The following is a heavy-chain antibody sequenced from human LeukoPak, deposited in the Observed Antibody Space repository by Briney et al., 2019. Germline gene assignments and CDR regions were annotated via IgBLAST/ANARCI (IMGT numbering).Heavy chain of an antibody. V-gene: IGHV3-30*04. CDR1: GFTFSRSA. D-gene: IGHD5-24*01. J-gene: IGHJ4*02. CDR2: ISNDGMRK. CDR3: ARRRDGYNPELDY. Sequence: SGGSLRLSCAASGFTFSRSAMHWVRQPPGKGLEWMAVISNDGMRKFHADSVKGRFTISRDNSKNTLCLQMDSLTTEDTALYYCARRRDGYNPELDYWGQGTLVTVSS.